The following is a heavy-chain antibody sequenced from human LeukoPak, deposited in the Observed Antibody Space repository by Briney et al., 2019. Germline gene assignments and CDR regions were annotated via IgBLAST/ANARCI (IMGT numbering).Heavy chain of an antibody. CDR3: ARAPDDFWSGYFDY. J-gene: IGHJ4*02. CDR2: IYTSGST. CDR1: GGSISSGSYY. V-gene: IGHV4-61*02. Sequence: SETLSLTCTVSGGSISSGSYYWSWLRQPAGKGLEWIGRIYTSGSTNYNPSLKSRVTISVDTSKNQFSLKLSSVTAADTGVYYCARAPDDFWSGYFDYWGQGTLVTVSS. D-gene: IGHD3-3*01.